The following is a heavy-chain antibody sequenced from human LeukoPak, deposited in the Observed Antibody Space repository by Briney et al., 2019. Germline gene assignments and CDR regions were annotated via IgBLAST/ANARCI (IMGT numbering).Heavy chain of an antibody. Sequence: GASLRLSCTASGFTFSSYAMSWLRQAPGKGLEWVSSISGSGGSTYYADSVKGRFTISRDNTKNTLYLQMNSLRAEDTAVYYCAKEGTTIFAPGMDVWGQGTTVTVSS. CDR2: ISGSGGST. CDR3: AKEGTTIFAPGMDV. V-gene: IGHV3-23*01. D-gene: IGHD3-3*01. CDR1: GFTFSSYA. J-gene: IGHJ6*02.